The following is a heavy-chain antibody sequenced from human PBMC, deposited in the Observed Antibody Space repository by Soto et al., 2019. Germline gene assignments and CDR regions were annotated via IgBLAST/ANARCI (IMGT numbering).Heavy chain of an antibody. CDR2: IYYSGST. J-gene: IGHJ6*02. CDR3: ARYLLDYYDILTGRYYCYGMDV. CDR1: GGSISSYY. V-gene: IGHV4-59*01. D-gene: IGHD3-9*01. Sequence: SETLSLTCTVSGGSISSYYWSWIRQPPGKGLEWIGYIYYSGSTNYNPSLKSRVTISVDTSKNQFSLKLSSVTAADTAVYYCARYLLDYYDILTGRYYCYGMDVWGQGTTVTVSS.